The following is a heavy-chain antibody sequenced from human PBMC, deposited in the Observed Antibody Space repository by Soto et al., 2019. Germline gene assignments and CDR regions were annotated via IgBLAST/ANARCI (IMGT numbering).Heavy chain of an antibody. CDR1: GGSISSYY. CDR3: ARGGIGEVDY. V-gene: IGHV4-59*01. J-gene: IGHJ4*02. Sequence: SETLSLTCTVSGGSISSYYWCWIRQPPGKGLEWIGYIYSSGSTYYNPSLKSRVTISVDTSKNQFSLKLSSVTAADTAVYYCARGGIGEVDYWGQGTLVTVSS. CDR2: IYSSGST. D-gene: IGHD3-10*01.